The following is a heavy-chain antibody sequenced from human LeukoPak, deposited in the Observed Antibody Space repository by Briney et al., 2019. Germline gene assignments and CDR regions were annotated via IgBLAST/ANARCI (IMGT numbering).Heavy chain of an antibody. CDR2: IYSGGST. CDR1: GFTVSSNY. J-gene: IGHJ4*02. CDR3: ARGPTITILLN. D-gene: IGHD3-9*01. Sequence: GGSLRLSCAASGFTVSSNYMSWVRQAPGKGLEWVSVIYSGGSTYYADSVKGRFTISRDNSKNTLYLQMNSLRAEDTAVYYCARGPTITILLNWGQGTLVAVSS. V-gene: IGHV3-53*01.